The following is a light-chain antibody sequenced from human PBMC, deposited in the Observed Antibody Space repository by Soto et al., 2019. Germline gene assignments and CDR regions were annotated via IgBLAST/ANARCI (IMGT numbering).Light chain of an antibody. CDR3: MQGTHWPYT. J-gene: IGKJ2*01. CDR1: QSLVYTDGTTH. V-gene: IGKV2-30*01. Sequence: DVVMTQSPLSLPVTLGQPASISCRSSQSLVYTDGTTHLSWFQQRPGQSPRRLIYKGSDRDSGVPDRFSGSGSGTDFTLKISRVEAEDVGIYYCMQGTHWPYTFGQGTKLEIK. CDR2: KGS.